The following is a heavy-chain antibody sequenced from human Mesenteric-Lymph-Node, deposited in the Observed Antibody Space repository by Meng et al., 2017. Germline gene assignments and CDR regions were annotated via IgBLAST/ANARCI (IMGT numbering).Heavy chain of an antibody. J-gene: IGHJ4*02. Sequence: SQTLSLTCAVYDHWSWIRQPPGKGLDWIGEINHSGSTNYNPSLKSRVTISVDTSKNQFSLKLSSVTAADTAVYYCAGLDYYDSSGYTYWGQGTLVTVSS. CDR2: INHSGST. V-gene: IGHV4-34*01. CDR3: AGLDYYDSSGYTY. CDR1: DH. D-gene: IGHD3-22*01.